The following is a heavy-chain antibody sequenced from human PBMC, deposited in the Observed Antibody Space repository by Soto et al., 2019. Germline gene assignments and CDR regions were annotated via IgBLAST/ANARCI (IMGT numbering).Heavy chain of an antibody. CDR3: ARGDGRYYYYGMDV. CDR1: GYTFTGYY. V-gene: IGHV1-2*04. Sequence: ASVKVSCKASGYTFTGYYMHWVRQAPGQGLEWVGWINPNSGGTNYAQKFQGWVTMTRDTSISTAYMELSRLRSDDTAVYYCARGDGRYYYYGMDVWGQGTTVTVSS. J-gene: IGHJ6*02. CDR2: INPNSGGT.